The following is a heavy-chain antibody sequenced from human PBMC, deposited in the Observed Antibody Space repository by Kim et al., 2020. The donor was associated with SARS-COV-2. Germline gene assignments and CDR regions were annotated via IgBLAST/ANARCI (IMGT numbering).Heavy chain of an antibody. CDR3: ARLYSGSRFPGYYFDY. J-gene: IGHJ4*02. Sequence: SVKGRFTISRDNAKNSLYLQMNSLRAEDTAVYYCARLYSGSRFPGYYFDYWGQGTLVTVSS. D-gene: IGHD5-12*01. V-gene: IGHV3-11*01.